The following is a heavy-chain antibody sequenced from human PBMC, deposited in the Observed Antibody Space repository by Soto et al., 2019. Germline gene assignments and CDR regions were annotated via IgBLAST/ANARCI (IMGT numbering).Heavy chain of an antibody. V-gene: IGHV4-59*08. Sequence: SETLSLTCTVSGGSISSYYWSWIRQPPGKGLEWIGYIYYSGSTNYNPSLKSRVTISVDTSKNQFSLKLSSVTAADTAVYYCAGQKYYYDSSGYFPFDYWGQGTLVTVS. CDR1: GGSISSYY. J-gene: IGHJ4*02. D-gene: IGHD3-22*01. CDR3: AGQKYYYDSSGYFPFDY. CDR2: IYYSGST.